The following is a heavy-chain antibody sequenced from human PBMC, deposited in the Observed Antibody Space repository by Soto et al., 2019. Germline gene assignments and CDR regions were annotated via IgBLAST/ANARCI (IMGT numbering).Heavy chain of an antibody. J-gene: IGHJ6*02. V-gene: IGHV1-69*12. CDR1: GGPFSSYA. D-gene: IGHD5-12*01. CDR2: IIPIFDTA. CDR3: ATPPVATITSYSGMDV. Sequence: QVQLVQSGAEVKKPGSSVRVSCKASGGPFSSYAISWVRQAPGQGLEWMGGIIPIFDTADYAQKFQGRVTITADEATRTAYMELSSLRSEDTAGYYCATPPVATITSYSGMDVWGQGTTVTVSS.